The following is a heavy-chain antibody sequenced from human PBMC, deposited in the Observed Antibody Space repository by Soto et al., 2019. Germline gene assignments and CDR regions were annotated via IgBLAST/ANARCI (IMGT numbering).Heavy chain of an antibody. J-gene: IGHJ5*02. D-gene: IGHD5-18*01. CDR3: ARGYSYGYGGSWFDP. V-gene: IGHV1-2*04. CDR2: INPNSGGT. Sequence: QVQLVQPGAEVKKPGASVKVSCKASGYTFTGYYMHWVRQAPGQGLEWMGWINPNSGGTNYAQKFQGWVTMTRDTSISTAYMELSRLRSDDTAVYYCARGYSYGYGGSWFDPWGQGTLVTVSS. CDR1: GYTFTGYY.